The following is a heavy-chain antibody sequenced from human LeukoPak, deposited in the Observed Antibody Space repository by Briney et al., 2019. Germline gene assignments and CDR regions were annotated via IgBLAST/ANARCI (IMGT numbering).Heavy chain of an antibody. J-gene: IGHJ6*02. Sequence: SVKVSCKASGGTFSSYAISWVRQAPGQGLEWMGRIIPILGIANYAQKFQGRVTITADKSTSTAYMELSSLRSEDTAVYYCARGIQLWLLSVEYYGMDVWGQGTTVTVSS. D-gene: IGHD5-18*01. CDR1: GGTFSSYA. CDR2: IIPILGIA. V-gene: IGHV1-69*04. CDR3: ARGIQLWLLSVEYYGMDV.